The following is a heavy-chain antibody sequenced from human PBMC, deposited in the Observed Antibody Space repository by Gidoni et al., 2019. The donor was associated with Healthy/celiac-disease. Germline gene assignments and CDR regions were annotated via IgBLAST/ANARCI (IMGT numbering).Heavy chain of an antibody. J-gene: IGHJ5*02. CDR2: INAGNGNT. D-gene: IGHD2-2*01. CDR1: GYTFTSYG. CDR3: ARGGYCTGTSCYNWFDP. Sequence: QVQLVQSGAEVKKPGASVKVSCKASGYTFTSYGMHWVRQAPGQRLEWMGWINAGNGNTIYSQKFQGRVTITRDTSASTAYMELSSLRSEDTAVYYCARGGYCTGTSCYNWFDPWGQGTLVTVSS. V-gene: IGHV1-3*01.